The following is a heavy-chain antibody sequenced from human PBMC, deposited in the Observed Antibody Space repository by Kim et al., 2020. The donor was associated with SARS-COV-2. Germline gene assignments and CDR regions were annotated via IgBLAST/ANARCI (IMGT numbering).Heavy chain of an antibody. V-gene: IGHV3-9*01. D-gene: IGHD4-17*01. CDR2: FSWDSNRI. J-gene: IGHJ6*02. Sequence: GWSLRLSCEASGFSFNKYAMHWVRQAPGKGLEWVSGFSWDSNRIDYADSVKGRFTVSRDNAVNSLHLHINSLRVDDTAVYFCTQDLTPGGADVWGQGTTVTVSS. CDR1: GFSFNKYA. CDR3: TQDLTPGGADV.